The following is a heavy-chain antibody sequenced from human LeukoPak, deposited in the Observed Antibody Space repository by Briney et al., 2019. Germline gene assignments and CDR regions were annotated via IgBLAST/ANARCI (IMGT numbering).Heavy chain of an antibody. D-gene: IGHD3-22*01. J-gene: IGHJ3*02. CDR2: INPNRGGT. CDR3: ARDVDHYDITGKGLVDI. V-gene: IGHV1-2*02. Sequence: ASVKVSCKASGYTFTGYYMHWVRQAPGQGLEWMGWINPNRGGTNYAQKFQGRVTMTRDTSISTAYMELSRLRSDDTAVYYCARDVDHYDITGKGLVDIWGQGTMVTASS. CDR1: GYTFTGYY.